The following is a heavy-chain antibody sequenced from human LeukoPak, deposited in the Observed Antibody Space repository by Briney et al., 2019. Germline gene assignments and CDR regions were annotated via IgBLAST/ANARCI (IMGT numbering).Heavy chain of an antibody. Sequence: ASVKVSCKASGYTFTGYYMHWVRQAPGQGLEWMGWINPNSGGTNYAQKFQGRVTMTRDTSISTAYMELSRLRSDDTAVYYCARGLKRAVAGSYYFDYWGQGTLVTVSS. V-gene: IGHV1-2*02. CDR2: INPNSGGT. CDR1: GYTFTGYY. CDR3: ARGLKRAVAGSYYFDY. J-gene: IGHJ4*02. D-gene: IGHD6-19*01.